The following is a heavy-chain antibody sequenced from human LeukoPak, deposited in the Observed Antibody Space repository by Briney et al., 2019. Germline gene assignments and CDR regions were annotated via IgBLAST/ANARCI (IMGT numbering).Heavy chain of an antibody. CDR3: AKSEGTYYYDSSGYYYSY. J-gene: IGHJ4*02. Sequence: PGGSLRLSCAASGFTFSSYAMSWVRQAPGKGLEWVSAISGSGGSTYYADSVKGRFTISRGNSKNTLYLQMNSLRAEDTAVYYCAKSEGTYYYDSSGYYYSYWGQGTLVTVSS. CDR1: GFTFSSYA. V-gene: IGHV3-23*01. CDR2: ISGSGGST. D-gene: IGHD3-22*01.